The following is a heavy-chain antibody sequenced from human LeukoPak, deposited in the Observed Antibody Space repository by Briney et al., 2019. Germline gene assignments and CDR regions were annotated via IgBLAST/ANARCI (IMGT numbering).Heavy chain of an antibody. Sequence: SETLSLTCAVYGGSFSGYYWSWIRQPPGKGLEWIGEINHSGSTNYNPSLKSRVTISVDTSKNQFSLKLSSVTAADTAVYYCAREVVVVAAYDPWGQGTLVTVSS. J-gene: IGHJ5*02. D-gene: IGHD2-15*01. CDR3: AREVVVVAAYDP. CDR1: GGSFSGYY. V-gene: IGHV4-34*01. CDR2: INHSGST.